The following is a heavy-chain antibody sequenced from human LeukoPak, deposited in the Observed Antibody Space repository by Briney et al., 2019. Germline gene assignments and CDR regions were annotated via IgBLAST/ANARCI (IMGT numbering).Heavy chain of an antibody. CDR1: GFTFSSYS. Sequence: GGSLRLSCAASGFTFSSYSMNWVRQAPGKGLEWVSSISSSSYIYYADSVKGRFTISRDNAKNSLNLQMNSLRAEDTAVYYCARGTTANEAFDIWGQGTLVTVSS. J-gene: IGHJ3*02. CDR3: ARGTTANEAFDI. V-gene: IGHV3-21*01. D-gene: IGHD6-25*01. CDR2: ISSSSYI.